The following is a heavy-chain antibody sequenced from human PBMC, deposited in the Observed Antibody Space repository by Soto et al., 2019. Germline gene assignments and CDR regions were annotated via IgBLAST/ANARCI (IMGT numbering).Heavy chain of an antibody. Sequence: GASVKVSCKVSGYTLTELSMHWVRQAPGKGLEWMGGFDPEDGETIYAQKFQGRVTMTEDTSTDTAYMELSGLRSEDTAVYYCATAVRHDFWSGYFDYWGQGTLVTVSS. J-gene: IGHJ4*02. CDR2: FDPEDGET. CDR3: ATAVRHDFWSGYFDY. V-gene: IGHV1-24*01. D-gene: IGHD3-3*01. CDR1: GYTLTELS.